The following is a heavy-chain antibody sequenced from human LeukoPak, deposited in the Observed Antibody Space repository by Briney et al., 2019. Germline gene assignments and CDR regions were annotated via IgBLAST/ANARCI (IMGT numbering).Heavy chain of an antibody. D-gene: IGHD3/OR15-3a*01. V-gene: IGHV3-21*01. CDR3: ARQTGSGLFILP. CDR1: GFTFNNYN. J-gene: IGHJ4*02. Sequence: PGGSLRLSCAASGFTFNNYNMNWVRQAPGKALEWVSSITSSGAYIFYADSVKGRFTISRDNAKDSLYLQMNSLGPEDTAVYYCARQTGSGLFILPGGQGTLVTVSS. CDR2: ITSSGAYI.